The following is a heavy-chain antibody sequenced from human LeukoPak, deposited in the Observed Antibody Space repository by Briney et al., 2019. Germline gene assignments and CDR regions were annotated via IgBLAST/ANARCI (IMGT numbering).Heavy chain of an antibody. Sequence: SETLSLTCAFYGASFSGYYWRWIRQPPGKGLEWIGEINHSGITTYNPSLKSRVTISVDTSKKEFSLKLNSVTAADTAVYYCAISHKWLLLDYWGQGTLVAVSS. CDR1: GASFSGYY. CDR2: INHSGIT. J-gene: IGHJ4*02. CDR3: AISHKWLLLDY. D-gene: IGHD2-15*01. V-gene: IGHV4-34*01.